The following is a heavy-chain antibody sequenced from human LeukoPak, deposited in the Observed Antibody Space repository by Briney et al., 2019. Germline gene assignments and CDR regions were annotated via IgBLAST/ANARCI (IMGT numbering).Heavy chain of an antibody. Sequence: GGSLRLSCAASGLTFSSYGMHWVRQVPGKGLEWVAVISYDRSNKYYADSVKGRFTISRDNSKNTLYLQMNSLRAEDTAMYYCARPGVVGALLIYFDLWGQGTMVTVSS. V-gene: IGHV3-30*03. CDR1: GLTFSSYG. CDR3: ARPGVVGALLIYFDL. D-gene: IGHD2-15*01. CDR2: ISYDRSNK. J-gene: IGHJ4*02.